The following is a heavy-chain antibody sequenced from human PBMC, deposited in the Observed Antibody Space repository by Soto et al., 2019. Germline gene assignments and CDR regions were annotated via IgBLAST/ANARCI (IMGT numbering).Heavy chain of an antibody. J-gene: IGHJ4*02. D-gene: IGHD5-18*01. Sequence: SETLSLTCTVSGASLSRYYWSWIRQPAGKGLEWIGRIYTRETITYNPSLKSRVTMSVETSKIQFSLNLSSVTAADTAIYYCATISYVGGTDYWGQGTLVTVSS. V-gene: IGHV4-4*07. CDR1: GASLSRYY. CDR2: IYTRETI. CDR3: ATISYVGGTDY.